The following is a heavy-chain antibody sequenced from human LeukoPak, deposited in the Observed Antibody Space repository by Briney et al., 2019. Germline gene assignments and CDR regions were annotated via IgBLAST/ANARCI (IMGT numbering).Heavy chain of an antibody. D-gene: IGHD3-9*01. CDR1: GASISSSY. Sequence: PSETLSPTCTVSGASISSSYWTWIRQPPGKGLEWIGYISYTGNTNYNPSLKSRVTISKDTSKNQFSLKLSSVTAADTAVYYCVREHDWGDFDYWGQGALVTVSS. V-gene: IGHV4-59*01. CDR3: VREHDWGDFDY. CDR2: ISYTGNT. J-gene: IGHJ4*02.